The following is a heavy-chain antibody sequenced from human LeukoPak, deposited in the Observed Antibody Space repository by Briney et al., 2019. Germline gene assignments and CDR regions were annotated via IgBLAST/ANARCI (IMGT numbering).Heavy chain of an antibody. CDR2: IIPIFGTA. J-gene: IGHJ6*02. Sequence: SVKVSCKASGGTFSSYAISWVRQAPGQGLEWMGGIIPIFGTANYAQKFQGRVTITADESTSTAYMELSSLRSEDTAVYYCARGTKFVDIVATTRPYYGMDVWGQGTTVTVSS. CDR3: ARGTKFVDIVATTRPYYGMDV. V-gene: IGHV1-69*13. CDR1: GGTFSSYA. D-gene: IGHD5-12*01.